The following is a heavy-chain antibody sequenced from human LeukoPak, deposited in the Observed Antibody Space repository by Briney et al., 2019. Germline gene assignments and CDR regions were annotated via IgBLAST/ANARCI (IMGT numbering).Heavy chain of an antibody. J-gene: IGHJ3*02. D-gene: IGHD5-12*01. CDR1: GFTFSSYD. Sequence: GGSRRLSCVASGFTFSSYDMSWVRQAPGKGLEWVSYISGAGGTTYYADSVKGRFTISRDNSKNTMYLRMNSLRAEDTAIYYCAKDLVATTYRDAFDIWGQGTMVTVSS. CDR3: AKDLVATTYRDAFDI. CDR2: ISGAGGTT. V-gene: IGHV3-23*01.